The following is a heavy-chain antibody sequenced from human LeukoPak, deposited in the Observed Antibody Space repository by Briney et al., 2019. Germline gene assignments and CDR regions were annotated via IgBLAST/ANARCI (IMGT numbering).Heavy chain of an antibody. D-gene: IGHD3-22*01. CDR3: ATFYFDSSGYRRTFGY. CDR1: GFTFSNAW. J-gene: IGHJ4*02. CDR2: INSKTDGGTT. Sequence: GGSLRLSCAASGFTFSNAWMSWVRQAPGKGLEWVGRINSKTDGGTTDYAAPVKGRFIISRDDSKNTLYLQMNSLKSEDTAVYYCATFYFDSSGYRRTFGYWGQGTLVTVSP. V-gene: IGHV3-15*01.